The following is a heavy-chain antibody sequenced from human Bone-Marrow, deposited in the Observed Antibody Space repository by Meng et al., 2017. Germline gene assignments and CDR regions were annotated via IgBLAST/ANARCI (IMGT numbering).Heavy chain of an antibody. J-gene: IGHJ4*02. CDR1: GGSFSGYY. D-gene: IGHD1-26*01. CDR2: INHSGST. Sequence: QVQLQQWGAGLLEPSETLSLTCAVYGGSFSGYYGGWIRQAPGEWLEWIGEINHSGSTNYNPSLKSRVTISVDTSKNQFSLKLSSVTAADTAVYYCAIMNREQQGVDYWGQGTLVTDSS. V-gene: IGHV4-34*03. CDR3: AIMNREQQGVDY.